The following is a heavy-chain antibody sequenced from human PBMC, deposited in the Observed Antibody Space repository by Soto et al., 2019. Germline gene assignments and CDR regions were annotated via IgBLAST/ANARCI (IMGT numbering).Heavy chain of an antibody. J-gene: IGHJ5*02. CDR3: ARAAGGYSYAP. CDR2: IDYSGST. V-gene: IGHV4-59*01. D-gene: IGHD3-16*01. Sequence: PSETLSLTCTVSGGSISTYYWGWIRQPPGKVLEWIGYIDYSGSTNYNPSLKSRATISIDTSKSQFSLKLSSVSAADTAVYYCARAAGGYSYAPWGKGTLVTVSS. CDR1: GGSISTYY.